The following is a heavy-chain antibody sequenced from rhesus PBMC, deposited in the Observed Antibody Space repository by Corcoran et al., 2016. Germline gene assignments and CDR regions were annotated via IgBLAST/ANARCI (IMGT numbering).Heavy chain of an antibody. CDR3: SSPVRYRFDV. J-gene: IGHJ5-1*01. V-gene: IGHV4-80*01. CDR2: INGYMSSP. CDR1: GGSFRSYW. Sequence: QVQLQESGPGLVKPSETLFLTCAVYGGSFRSYWWNWIRQSPGKGLEWIGEINGYMSSPNYSPSHRSRVTISGDVSRNQFSLKLPSVPAADTAVYYCSSPVRYRFDVWGPGVLVSVSS.